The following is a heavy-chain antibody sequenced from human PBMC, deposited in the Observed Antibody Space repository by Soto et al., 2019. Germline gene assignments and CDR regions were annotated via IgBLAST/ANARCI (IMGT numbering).Heavy chain of an antibody. CDR2: ISSSSSYI. J-gene: IGHJ6*02. V-gene: IGHV3-21*01. Sequence: PGGSLRLSCAASGFTFSSYSMNWVRQAPGKGLEWVSSISSSSSYIYYADSVKGRFTISRDNAKNSLYLQMNSLRAEDTAVYYCARDHSAIFGVVALMDVWGQGTTVTVSS. CDR3: ARDHSAIFGVVALMDV. CDR1: GFTFSSYS. D-gene: IGHD3-3*01.